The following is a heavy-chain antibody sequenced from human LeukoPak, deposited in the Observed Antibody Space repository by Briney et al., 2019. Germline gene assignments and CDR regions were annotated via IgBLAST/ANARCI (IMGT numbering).Heavy chain of an antibody. CDR1: GGSFSGYY. Sequence: SETLSLTCAVYGGSFSGYYWSWIRQPPGKGLEWIGEINHSGSTNYNPSLKSRVTISVDTSKNQFSLKLSSVTAADTAVYYCARAANFWSGYYTIYYFDYWGQGTLVTVSS. V-gene: IGHV4-34*01. J-gene: IGHJ4*02. CDR2: INHSGST. D-gene: IGHD3-3*01. CDR3: ARAANFWSGYYTIYYFDY.